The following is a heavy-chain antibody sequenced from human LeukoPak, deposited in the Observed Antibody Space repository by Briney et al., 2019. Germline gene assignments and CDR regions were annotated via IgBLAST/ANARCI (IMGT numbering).Heavy chain of an antibody. CDR3: ARDLGDYLGHWFDP. V-gene: IGHV4-59*12. CDR1: GGSINNYY. D-gene: IGHD3-16*01. Sequence: SETLSLTCTVSGGSINNYYWSWIRQPPGKGMEDIGHIYYSGFTNYNPSLKSRVTMSVDTSKNQFSLKLSSVTAADTAVYYCARDLGDYLGHWFDPWGQGTLVTVSS. J-gene: IGHJ5*02. CDR2: IYYSGFT.